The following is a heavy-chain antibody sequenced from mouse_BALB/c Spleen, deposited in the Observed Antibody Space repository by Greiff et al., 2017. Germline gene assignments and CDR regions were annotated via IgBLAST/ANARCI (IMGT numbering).Heavy chain of an antibody. Sequence: QVQLQQSGPELVKPGASVKISCKASGYAFSSSWMNWVKQRPGQGLEWIGRIYPGDGDTNYNGKFKGKATLTADKSSSTAYMQLSSLTSVDSAVYFCARYYGSSYDWYFDVWGAGTTVTVSS. D-gene: IGHD1-1*01. CDR3: ARYYGSSYDWYFDV. CDR1: GYAFSSSW. CDR2: IYPGDGDT. V-gene: IGHV1-82*01. J-gene: IGHJ1*01.